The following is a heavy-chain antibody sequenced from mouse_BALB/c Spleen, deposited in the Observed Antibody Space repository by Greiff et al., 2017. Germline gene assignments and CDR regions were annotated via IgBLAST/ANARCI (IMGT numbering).Heavy chain of an antibody. CDR3: ARGRPSYGSSSYAMDY. V-gene: IGHV1-7*01. Sequence: VQLVESGAELAKPGASVKMSCKASGYTFTSYWMHWVKQRPGQGLEWIGYINPSTGYTEYNQKFKDKATLTADKSSSTAYMQLSSLTSEDSAVYYCARGRPSYGSSSYAMDYWGQGTSVTVSS. CDR2: INPSTGYT. J-gene: IGHJ4*01. D-gene: IGHD1-1*01. CDR1: GYTFTSYW.